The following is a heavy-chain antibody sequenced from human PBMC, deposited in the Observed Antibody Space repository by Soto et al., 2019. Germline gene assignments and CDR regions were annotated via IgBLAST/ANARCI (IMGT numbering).Heavy chain of an antibody. CDR3: ARGLEAAAGPY. D-gene: IGHD6-13*01. J-gene: IGHJ4*02. V-gene: IGHV3-48*03. CDR1: GFTFSSYE. Sequence: GGSVRLSCAASGFTFSSYEMNWVRQAPGKGLEWVSYISSSGSTIYYADSVKGRFTISRDNAKNSLYLQMNSLRAEDTAVYYCARGLEAAAGPYWGQGTLVTVSS. CDR2: ISSSGSTI.